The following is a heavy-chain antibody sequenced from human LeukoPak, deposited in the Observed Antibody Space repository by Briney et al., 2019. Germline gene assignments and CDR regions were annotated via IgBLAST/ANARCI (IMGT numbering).Heavy chain of an antibody. J-gene: IGHJ4*02. CDR2: INQGGSVK. D-gene: IGHD5-12*01. CDR1: GFSFRDFW. V-gene: IGHV3-7*01. Sequence: GGSLRLXCAASGFSFRDFWMTWVRQAPGKGLEWVANINQGGSVKYYVDSVKGRFTISRDDAESSLYVQMNSLRDEDTAVYYCARFGYSGWNLEYWGQGTLVTVSS. CDR3: ARFGYSGWNLEY.